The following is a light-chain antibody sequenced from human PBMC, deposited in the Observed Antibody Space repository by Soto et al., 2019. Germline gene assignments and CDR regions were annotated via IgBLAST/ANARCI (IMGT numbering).Light chain of an antibody. Sequence: DIQMTQAPSSLSASVGDRVTITCRVSQSISRYVNWYQQKPRKAPRLLIFAASSLQGGVPSRFSGSGSGTDFTLTISSLQPEDFATYYCQHTYNTPFTFGPGTKVDIK. V-gene: IGKV1-39*01. J-gene: IGKJ3*01. CDR1: QSISRY. CDR3: QHTYNTPFT. CDR2: AAS.